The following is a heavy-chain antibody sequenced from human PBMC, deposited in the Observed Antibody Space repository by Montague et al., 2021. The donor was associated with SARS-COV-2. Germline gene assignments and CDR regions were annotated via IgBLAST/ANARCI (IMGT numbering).Heavy chain of an antibody. CDR3: AHRYYSGSGSWASAVFEY. J-gene: IGHJ4*02. CDR1: GFSLSTDGVG. Sequence: PALVKPTQTLTLTCTFSGFSLSTDGVGVGWIRQPPGKALEWLALIYWDDDKRYRPGLQSRLTITKGTSENQVVLTMTNMDPVDTATYYCAHRYYSGSGSWASAVFEYWGQGTLVTVSS. V-gene: IGHV2-5*02. D-gene: IGHD3-10*01. CDR2: IYWDDDK.